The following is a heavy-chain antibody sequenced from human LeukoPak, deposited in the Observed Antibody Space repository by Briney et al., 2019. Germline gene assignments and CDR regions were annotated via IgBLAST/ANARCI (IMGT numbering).Heavy chain of an antibody. V-gene: IGHV3-30*04. CDR3: VRCPAYYNMDV. D-gene: IGHD5/OR15-5a*01. J-gene: IGHJ6*03. Sequence: PGKSLRLSCAASGLTFRNHAIHWVRQAPGKGLEWVTVISHDGGNDYYRDSVKGRFTISRDNSRNTVFLQMNSLRPGDTAVYYCVRCPAYYNMDVWGKGTTVTVSS. CDR2: ISHDGGND. CDR1: GLTFRNHA.